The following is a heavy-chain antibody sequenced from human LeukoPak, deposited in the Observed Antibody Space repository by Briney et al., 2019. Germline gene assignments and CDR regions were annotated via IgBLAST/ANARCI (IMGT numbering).Heavy chain of an antibody. J-gene: IGHJ6*02. CDR1: GGFIRSNAYY. D-gene: IGHD2-15*01. V-gene: IGHV4-39*01. CDR2: IYYSGST. CDR3: ASADCSGGSCYAAYYFYGMDV. Sequence: ASETLSLTCSVSGGFIRSNAYYWDWIRQPPGKGLEWTGSIYYSGSTYYNPSLKSRVTISVDTSKNQFSLRLSSVTAADTAVYYCASADCSGGSCYAAYYFYGMDVWGQGTTVTVSS.